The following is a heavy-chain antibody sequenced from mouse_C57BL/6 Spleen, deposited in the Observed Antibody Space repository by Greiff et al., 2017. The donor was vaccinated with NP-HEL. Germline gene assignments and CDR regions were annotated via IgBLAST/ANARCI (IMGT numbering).Heavy chain of an antibody. V-gene: IGHV1-55*01. CDR2: IYPGSGST. Sequence: QVQLQQSGAELVKPGASVKMSCKASGYTFTSYWITWVKQRPGQGLEWIGDIYPGSGSTNYNEKFKSKATLTVDTSSSTAYMQLSSLTSEDSAVYYCAREGIYYYGSSYGGYWGQGTTLTVSS. CDR1: GYTFTSYW. CDR3: AREGIYYYGSSYGGY. J-gene: IGHJ2*01. D-gene: IGHD1-1*01.